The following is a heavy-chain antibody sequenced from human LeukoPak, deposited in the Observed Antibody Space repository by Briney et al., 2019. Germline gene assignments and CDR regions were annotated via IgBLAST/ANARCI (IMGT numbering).Heavy chain of an antibody. CDR3: ARGGSSNSYYYYGMDV. D-gene: IGHD4-11*01. V-gene: IGHV3-30*14. Sequence: PGRSLRLSCAASGFTFSSYAMHWVRQAPGKGLEWVAVISYDGSNKYYADSVKGRFTISRENAKNSLYLQMNSLRAEDTAVYYCARGGSSNSYYYYGMDVWGQGTTVTVSS. CDR2: ISYDGSNK. J-gene: IGHJ6*02. CDR1: GFTFSSYA.